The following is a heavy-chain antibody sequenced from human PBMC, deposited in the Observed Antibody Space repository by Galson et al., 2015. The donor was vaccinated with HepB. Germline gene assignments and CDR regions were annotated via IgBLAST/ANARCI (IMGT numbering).Heavy chain of an antibody. Sequence: ETLSLTCTVSGGSISSSSYYWGWIRQPPGKGLEWIGSIYYSGSTYYNPSLKSRVTISVDTSKNQFSLKLSSVTAADTAVYYCARHEGLLEPWFDYWGQGTLVTVSS. V-gene: IGHV4-39*01. D-gene: IGHD1-1*01. CDR2: IYYSGST. CDR1: GGSISSSSYY. J-gene: IGHJ5*01. CDR3: ARHEGLLEPWFDY.